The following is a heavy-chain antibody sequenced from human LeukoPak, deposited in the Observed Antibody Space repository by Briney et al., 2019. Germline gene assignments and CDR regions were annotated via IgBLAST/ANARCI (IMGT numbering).Heavy chain of an antibody. CDR3: ARDSRAELGMALAY. V-gene: IGHV3-21*01. D-gene: IGHD7-27*01. CDR2: ISSSSSYI. Sequence: GGSLRLSCAASGFTFSSYSMNWVRQAPGKGLEWVSSISSSSSYIYYADSVKGRFTISRDNAKNSLYLQMNSLSAEDTAVYYCARDSRAELGMALAYWGQGTLVTVSS. CDR1: GFTFSSYS. J-gene: IGHJ4*02.